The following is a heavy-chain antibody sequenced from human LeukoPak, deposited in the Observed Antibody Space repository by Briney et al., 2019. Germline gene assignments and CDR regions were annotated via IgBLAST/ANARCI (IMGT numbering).Heavy chain of an antibody. J-gene: IGHJ6*03. Sequence: GSLRLSCSASGFTFDDYGMSWVRQAPGKGLEWVSGINWNGGSTGYADSVKGRFTISRDNAKNSLYLQMNSLRAEDTALYYCARDGSSSWSYYYYYYMDVWGKGTTVTVSS. CDR1: GFTFDDYG. CDR2: INWNGGST. CDR3: ARDGSSSWSYYYYYYMDV. D-gene: IGHD6-13*01. V-gene: IGHV3-20*04.